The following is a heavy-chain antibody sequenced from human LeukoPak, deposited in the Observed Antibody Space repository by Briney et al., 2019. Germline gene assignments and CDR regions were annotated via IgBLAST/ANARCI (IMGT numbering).Heavy chain of an antibody. Sequence: ASVKVSCKAPGYTFTSYAMHWVRQAPGQRLEWMGWINAGNGSTKYSQKFQGRVTITRDTSASTAYMELSSLRSEDTAVYYCARDPPSYYDSSGYPPGGMDVWGQGTTVTVSS. CDR1: GYTFTSYA. CDR2: INAGNGST. V-gene: IGHV1-3*01. D-gene: IGHD3-22*01. CDR3: ARDPPSYYDSSGYPPGGMDV. J-gene: IGHJ6*02.